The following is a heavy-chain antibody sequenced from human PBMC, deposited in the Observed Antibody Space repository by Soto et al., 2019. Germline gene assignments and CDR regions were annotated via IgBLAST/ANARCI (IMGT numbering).Heavy chain of an antibody. D-gene: IGHD3-16*02. V-gene: IGHV3-23*01. Sequence: GGSLRLSCAASGFTFSSYAMSWVRQAPGKGLEWVSAISGSGGSTYYADSVKGRFTISRDNSKNTLYLQMNSLRAEDTAVYYCAKDKPTYYDFPGTYVWGSYRSTGRDDYWGQGTLVTVSS. J-gene: IGHJ4*02. CDR3: AKDKPTYYDFPGTYVWGSYRSTGRDDY. CDR2: ISGSGGST. CDR1: GFTFSSYA.